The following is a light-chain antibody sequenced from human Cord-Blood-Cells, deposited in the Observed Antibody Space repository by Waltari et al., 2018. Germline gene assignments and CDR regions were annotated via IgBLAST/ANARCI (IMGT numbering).Light chain of an antibody. CDR2: DAS. CDR3: QQYDNPLLT. V-gene: IGKV1-33*01. J-gene: IGKJ4*01. CDR1: QDISNY. Sequence: DIQMTQSPSSLSASVGDRVTITCQASQDISNYLNWYQQKPGKAPKLLIYDASNLKTGVPSRFSGSGSGTDFTFTISSLQPEDIATYYCQQYDNPLLTFGGGTKVEIK.